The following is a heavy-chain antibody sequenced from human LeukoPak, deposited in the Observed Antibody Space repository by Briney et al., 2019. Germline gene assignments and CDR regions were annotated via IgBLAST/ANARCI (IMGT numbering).Heavy chain of an antibody. Sequence: SETLSLTCTVSGYSISSGYYWGWIRQPPGKGLEWIGNIYHSGSTYYNPSLKSRVTISVDTSKNQFSLKLSSVTAADTAVYYCARVRSSGWGKNFDYWGQGTLVTVSS. D-gene: IGHD6-19*01. J-gene: IGHJ4*02. CDR1: GYSISSGYY. CDR3: ARVRSSGWGKNFDY. V-gene: IGHV4-38-2*02. CDR2: IYHSGST.